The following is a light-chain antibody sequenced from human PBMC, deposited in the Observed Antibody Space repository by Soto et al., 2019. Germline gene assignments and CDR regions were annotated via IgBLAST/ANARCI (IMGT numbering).Light chain of an antibody. CDR2: DAS. Sequence: DIQVTQTPSSVSASVGDRVTITCRASQNINNWLAWYQQKSGKAPKLLIYDASDLETGVPSRFSGSGSGTDFTFTINSLQPEDIATYYCQQYDNLPLTFGG. V-gene: IGKV1-33*01. CDR3: QQYDNLPLT. CDR1: QNINNW. J-gene: IGKJ4*01.